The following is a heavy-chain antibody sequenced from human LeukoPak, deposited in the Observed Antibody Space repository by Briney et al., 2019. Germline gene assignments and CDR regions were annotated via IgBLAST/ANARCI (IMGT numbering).Heavy chain of an antibody. CDR3: ARGYSNYVGYFDY. D-gene: IGHD4-11*01. CDR1: GGTFSSYT. CDR2: IIPILGIA. J-gene: IGHJ4*02. V-gene: IGHV1-69*02. Sequence: SVKVSCKASGGTFSSYTISWVRQAPGQGLEWMGRIIPILGIANYAQKFQGRVTITADKSTSTAYMELSTLRSEDTAVYYCARGYSNYVGYFDYWGQGTLVTVSS.